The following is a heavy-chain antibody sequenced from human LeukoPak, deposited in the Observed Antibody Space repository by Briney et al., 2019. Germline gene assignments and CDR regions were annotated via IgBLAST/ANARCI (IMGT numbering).Heavy chain of an antibody. CDR1: GYTFTGYY. CDR2: INPNSGGT. D-gene: IGHD3-22*01. J-gene: IGHJ3*02. CDR3: ARGLTIIRTAPRAPLDI. V-gene: IGHV1-2*02. Sequence: GASVKVSCKASGYTFTGYYMHWVRQAPGQGLEWMGWINPNSGGTNYAQKFQGRVTMTRDPSISTAYMELSRLRSDDTAVYYCARGLTIIRTAPRAPLDIWGQGTMVTVSS.